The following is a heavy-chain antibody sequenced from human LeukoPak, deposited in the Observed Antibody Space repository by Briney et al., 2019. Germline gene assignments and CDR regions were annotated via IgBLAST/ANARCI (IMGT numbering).Heavy chain of an antibody. CDR1: GGSISSYY. CDR2: IYYSGST. J-gene: IGHJ4*02. CDR3: ARAGYYDFWSGYYTGKGLDYFDY. D-gene: IGHD3-3*01. Sequence: PSETLSLTCTVSGGSISSYYWSWIRQPPGKGLEWIGYIYYSGSTNYNPSLKSRVTISVDTSKNQFSLKLSSVTAENTAVYYCARAGYYDFWSGYYTGKGLDYFDYWGQGTLVTVSS. V-gene: IGHV4-59*01.